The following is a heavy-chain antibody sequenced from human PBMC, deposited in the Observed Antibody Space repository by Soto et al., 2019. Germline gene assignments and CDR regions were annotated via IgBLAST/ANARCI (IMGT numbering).Heavy chain of an antibody. D-gene: IGHD2-2*01. V-gene: IGHV3-30*18. CDR3: AKDLAPAAVYYYYGMDV. Sequence: QVQLVESGGGVVQPGRSLRLSCAASGFTFSSYGMHWVRQAPGKGLEWVAVISYDGSNKYYADSVKGRFTISRDNSKNKLYLQMNSLRAEDTAVYYCAKDLAPAAVYYYYGMDVWGQGTTVTVSS. J-gene: IGHJ6*02. CDR1: GFTFSSYG. CDR2: ISYDGSNK.